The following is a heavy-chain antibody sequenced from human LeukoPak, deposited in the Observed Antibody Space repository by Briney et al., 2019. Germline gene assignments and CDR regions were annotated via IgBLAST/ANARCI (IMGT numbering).Heavy chain of an antibody. CDR3: ARGSSLAVAGKAYYYYYMDV. CDR2: IYYSGST. V-gene: IGHV4-59*01. J-gene: IGHJ6*03. CDR1: GGSIRSYY. D-gene: IGHD6-19*01. Sequence: SETLSLTCTVSGGSIRSYYWSWIRQPPGKGLEWIGYIYYSGSTNYNPSLKSRVTISVDTSKNQFSLKLSSVTAADTAVYYCARGSSLAVAGKAYYYYYMDVWGKGTTVTISS.